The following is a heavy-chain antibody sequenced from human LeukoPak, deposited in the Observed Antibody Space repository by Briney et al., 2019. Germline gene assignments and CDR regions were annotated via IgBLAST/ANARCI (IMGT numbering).Heavy chain of an antibody. V-gene: IGHV3-21*04. J-gene: IGHJ4*02. CDR2: ISSNSNYI. D-gene: IGHD2-21*01. CDR1: GFTFSTYS. Sequence: GGSLRLSCAASGFTFSTYSMNWVRQAPGKGLEWVSSISSNSNYIYYADSVKGRFTISRDNAKNSLYLQMNSLRVEDTAIYYCAQDLACGAFDYWGQGTLVTVSS. CDR3: AQDLACGAFDY.